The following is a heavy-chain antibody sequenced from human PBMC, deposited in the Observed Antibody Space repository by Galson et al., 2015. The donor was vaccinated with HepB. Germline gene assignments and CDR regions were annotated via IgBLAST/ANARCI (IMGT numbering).Heavy chain of an antibody. CDR2: TYYRSKFYN. CDR1: GDSVSNNNVG. V-gene: IGHV6-1*01. Sequence: CAISGDSVSNNNVGWNRIRQSPSRGLEWLGRTYYRSKFYNDYAESVKSRITINPDTSKNQISLQLNPVTPEDTAVYYCARVRQLGQGFHYWGQGTLVTVSS. D-gene: IGHD3-10*01. J-gene: IGHJ4*02. CDR3: ARVRQLGQGFHY.